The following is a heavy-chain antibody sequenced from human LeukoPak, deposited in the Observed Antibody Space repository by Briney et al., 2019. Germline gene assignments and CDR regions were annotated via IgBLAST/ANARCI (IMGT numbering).Heavy chain of an antibody. J-gene: IGHJ5*02. V-gene: IGHV1-69*13. CDR3: AREGEVRWLQLGNTNWFDP. Sequence: ASVKVSCKASGYTFTGYYMHWVRQAPGQGLEWMGGIIPIFGTANYAQKFQGRVTITADESTSTAYMELSSLRSEDTAVYYCAREGEVRWLQLGNTNWFDPWGQGTLVTVSS. D-gene: IGHD5-24*01. CDR2: IIPIFGTA. CDR1: GYTFTGYY.